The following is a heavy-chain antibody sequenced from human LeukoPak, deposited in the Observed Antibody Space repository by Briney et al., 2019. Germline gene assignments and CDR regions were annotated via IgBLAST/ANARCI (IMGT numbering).Heavy chain of an antibody. CDR1: GVSISSSNYY. CDR2: IYHSGST. V-gene: IGHV4-39*07. J-gene: IGHJ4*02. D-gene: IGHD6-13*01. CDR3: ARDSGISWYFL. Sequence: SSETLSLTCTVSGVSISSSNYYWGWIRQPPGKGLEWIGTIYHSGSTYYNPSLKSRVTISVDTSKNQFSLNLSSVTAADTAVYYCARDSGISWYFLWGQGTLVTVSS.